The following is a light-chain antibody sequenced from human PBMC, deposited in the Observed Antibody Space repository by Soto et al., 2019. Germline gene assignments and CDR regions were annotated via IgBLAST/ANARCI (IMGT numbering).Light chain of an antibody. CDR3: QQYGSSPLT. J-gene: IGKJ4*01. Sequence: EIVLTQSPGTLSLSPGERATLSCRASQSVNNNYLAWYQQKPGQAPSLLSYGASIRATGIPDRFSGSGSGTDFTLTISRLEPEDFAVYYCQQYGSSPLTFGGGTKVEIK. V-gene: IGKV3-20*01. CDR1: QSVNNNY. CDR2: GAS.